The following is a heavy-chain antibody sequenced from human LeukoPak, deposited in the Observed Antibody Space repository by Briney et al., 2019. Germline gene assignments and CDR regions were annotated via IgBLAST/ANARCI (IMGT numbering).Heavy chain of an antibody. Sequence: SGGSLRLSCAASGFTFSSNWMHWVRQVPGKGLVWVSRINRDGSRTDYADSVKGRFTISRDNAKNTLYLQMNSLRAEDTAVYYCAREFRVLPDIWGQGTMVTVSS. V-gene: IGHV3-74*01. CDR2: INRDGSRT. J-gene: IGHJ3*02. CDR1: GFTFSSNW. CDR3: AREFRVLPDI. D-gene: IGHD2-8*02.